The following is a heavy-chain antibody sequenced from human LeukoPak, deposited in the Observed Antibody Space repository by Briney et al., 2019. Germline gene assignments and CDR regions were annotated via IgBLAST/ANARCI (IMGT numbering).Heavy chain of an antibody. Sequence: GECPKISCKGSGYTFITYWIGWVRQMPGKRLEWMGIIYTSDCDTSSYASFRGQVTISADKSINTAYLQWSSLKASDTAMYYCARPDDYGGKPAAFDIWGQGTMVTASS. J-gene: IGHJ3*02. CDR3: ARPDDYGGKPAAFDI. D-gene: IGHD4-23*01. CDR2: IYTSDCDT. V-gene: IGHV5-51*01. CDR1: GYTFITYW.